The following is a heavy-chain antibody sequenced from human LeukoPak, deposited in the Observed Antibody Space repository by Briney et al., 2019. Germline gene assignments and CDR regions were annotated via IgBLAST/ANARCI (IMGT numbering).Heavy chain of an antibody. CDR2: ISYDGSNK. Sequence: PGGSLKLSCAASGFIFSSYGMHWVRQAPGKGLEWVAVISYDGSNKYYADSVKGRFTISRDNSKNTLYLQMNSLRAEDTAVYYCAKGLLLYGGNSGGHCFDYWGQGTLVTVSS. J-gene: IGHJ4*02. D-gene: IGHD4-23*01. CDR1: GFIFSSYG. V-gene: IGHV3-30*18. CDR3: AKGLLLYGGNSGGHCFDY.